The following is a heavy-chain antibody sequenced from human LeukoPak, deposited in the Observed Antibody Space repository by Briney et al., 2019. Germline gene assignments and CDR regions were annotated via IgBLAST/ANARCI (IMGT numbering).Heavy chain of an antibody. V-gene: IGHV3-23*01. CDR2: ITGSGGRT. Sequence: PGGSLRLSCTVSGFTVSNNSMSWVRQAPGKGLEWVSAITGSGGRTYYADSVKGRFTISRDNSKNTLYLQMNSLRAEDTAIYYCAKEYTGTFSPFPSYFDNWGQGTLVTVSS. D-gene: IGHD1-26*01. CDR1: GFTVSNNS. J-gene: IGHJ4*02. CDR3: AKEYTGTFSPFPSYFDN.